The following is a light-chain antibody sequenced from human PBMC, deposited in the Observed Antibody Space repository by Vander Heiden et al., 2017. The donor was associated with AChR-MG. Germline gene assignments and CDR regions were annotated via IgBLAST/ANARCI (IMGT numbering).Light chain of an antibody. Sequence: DIVMTQAPDSLAVSLGERATINCKSSQSVLYSSNNKNYLAWYQQKPGQPPKLLIYWASTRKSGVPDRFSGSGSGTDFTLPISSLQAEDVAVSYCHRDAGTPYTFGQGTKLEIK. V-gene: IGKV4-1*01. J-gene: IGKJ2*01. CDR3: HRDAGTPYT. CDR1: QSVLYSSNNKNY. CDR2: WAS.